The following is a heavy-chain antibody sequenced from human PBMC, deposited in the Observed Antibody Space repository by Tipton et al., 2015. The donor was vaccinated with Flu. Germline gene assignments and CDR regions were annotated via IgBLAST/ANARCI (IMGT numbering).Heavy chain of an antibody. J-gene: IGHJ5*02. V-gene: IGHV4-59*01. D-gene: IGHD3-22*01. Sequence: LSCTVSGASIRSYYWSWIRQPPGKGLEWIGYIYYSGITNYNPSLKSRVTISVDTSKNQFSLKLSSVTAADTAVYYCARVGGDYRDSSGFIPWFDLWGQGTLVTVSS. CDR1: GASIRSYY. CDR2: IYYSGIT. CDR3: ARVGGDYRDSSGFIPWFDL.